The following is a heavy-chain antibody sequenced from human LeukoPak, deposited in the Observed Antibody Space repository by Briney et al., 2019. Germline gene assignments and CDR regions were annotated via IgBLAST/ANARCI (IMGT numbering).Heavy chain of an antibody. J-gene: IGHJ4*02. D-gene: IGHD1-26*01. CDR1: GYTFTGYY. Sequence: ASVKVSCKASGYTFTGYYMHWVRQAPGQGLEWMGWINPNSGGTNYAQKFQGRVTMTRDTSISTAYMELSRLRSDDTAVYYCARDNFPSIVGATIESDYWGQGTLVTVSS. CDR3: ARDNFPSIVGATIESDY. CDR2: INPNSGGT. V-gene: IGHV1-2*02.